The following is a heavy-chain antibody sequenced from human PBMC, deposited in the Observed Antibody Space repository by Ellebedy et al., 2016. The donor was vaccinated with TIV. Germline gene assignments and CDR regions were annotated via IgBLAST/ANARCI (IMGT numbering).Heavy chain of an antibody. CDR3: AREGRDGYNPYFDF. D-gene: IGHD5-24*01. J-gene: IGHJ4*02. CDR2: MSSSTGDK. V-gene: IGHV3-48*02. Sequence: GGSLRLSCAASEFTFSTYSMAWVRQAPGKGLEWVSYMSSSTGDKYYADSVKGRFTISRVNAENSLYLQMNSLRDGDTAVYYCAREGRDGYNPYFDFWGQGILVTVSS. CDR1: EFTFSTYS.